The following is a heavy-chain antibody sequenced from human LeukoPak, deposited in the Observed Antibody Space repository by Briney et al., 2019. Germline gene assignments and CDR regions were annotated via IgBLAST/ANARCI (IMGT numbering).Heavy chain of an antibody. J-gene: IGHJ3*01. D-gene: IGHD6-19*01. CDR1: GFTFSSDA. CDR2: ISASGGST. V-gene: IGHV3-23*01. Sequence: GGSLILSCAASGFTFSSDAMSWVRQAPGKGLEWVSVISASGGSTYYADSVKGRFTISRDNSKNTLYLQMSSLRADDTALYYCAKGWLGDALDVWGQGTMVTVSS. CDR3: AKGWLGDALDV.